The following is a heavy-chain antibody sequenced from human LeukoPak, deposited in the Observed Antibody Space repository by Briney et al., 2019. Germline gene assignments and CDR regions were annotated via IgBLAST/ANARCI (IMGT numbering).Heavy chain of an antibody. CDR3: ARDKGGPDGSGYQTFDY. CDR2: IYSGGST. J-gene: IGHJ4*02. CDR1: GFTVSSNY. Sequence: PGGSLRLSCAASGFTVSSNYMSWVRQAPGKGLEWVSVIYSGGSTYYADSVKGRFTISRDNSKNTLYLQMNSLRAEDTAVYYCARDKGGPDGSGYQTFDYWGQGTLVTVSS. V-gene: IGHV3-66*02. D-gene: IGHD3-22*01.